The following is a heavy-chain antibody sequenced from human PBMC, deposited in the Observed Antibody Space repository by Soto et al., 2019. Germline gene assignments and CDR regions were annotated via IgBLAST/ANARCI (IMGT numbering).Heavy chain of an antibody. D-gene: IGHD6-19*01. CDR1: GFTFGDYA. CDR3: TRIEYSSGWYVDY. J-gene: IGHJ4*02. Sequence: GGSLRLSCTASGFTFGDYAMSWVRQAPGKGLEWVGFIRSKAYGGTTEYAASVKGRFTISRDDSKSIAYLQMNSLKTEDTAVYYCTRIEYSSGWYVDYWGKGTLVTVSS. V-gene: IGHV3-49*04. CDR2: IRSKAYGGTT.